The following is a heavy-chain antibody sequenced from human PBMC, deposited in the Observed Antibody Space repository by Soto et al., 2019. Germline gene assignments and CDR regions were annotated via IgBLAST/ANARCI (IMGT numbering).Heavy chain of an antibody. D-gene: IGHD2-2*01. J-gene: IGHJ4*02. V-gene: IGHV3-23*01. Sequence: GGSLRLSCAASGFTFSSYAMSWVRQAPGKGLEWVSAISGSGGSTYYADSVKGRFTISRDNSKNTLYLQMNSLRAEDTAVYYCAKELGYCSSTSCLDGFDYWGQGTLVTVSS. CDR1: GFTFSSYA. CDR2: ISGSGGST. CDR3: AKELGYCSSTSCLDGFDY.